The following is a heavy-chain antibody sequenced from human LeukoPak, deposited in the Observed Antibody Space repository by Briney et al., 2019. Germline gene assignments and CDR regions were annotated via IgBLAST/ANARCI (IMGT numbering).Heavy chain of an antibody. V-gene: IGHV3-30-3*02. CDR2: ISYDGSNK. CDR1: GFTFSTFA. CDR3: AKSPVAASGVYYFDY. Sequence: GRSLRLSCAASGFTFSTFAMHWVRQAPGKGLEWVAVISYDGSNKYYADSVKGRFTISRDNSKNTLYLQMNSLRAEDTAVYYCAKSPVAASGVYYFDYWGQGTLVTVSS. D-gene: IGHD6-19*01. J-gene: IGHJ4*02.